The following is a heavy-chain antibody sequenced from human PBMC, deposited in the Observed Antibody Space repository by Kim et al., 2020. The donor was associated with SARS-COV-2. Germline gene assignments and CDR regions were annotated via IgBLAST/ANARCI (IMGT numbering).Heavy chain of an antibody. V-gene: IGHV3-23*01. CDR1: GFTFSSYA. CDR3: ANNRITMVRGVYGY. CDR2: ISGSGGST. J-gene: IGHJ4*02. D-gene: IGHD3-10*01. Sequence: GGSLRLSCAASGFTFSSYAMSWVRQAPGKGLEWVSAISGSGGSTYYADSVKGRFTISRDNSKNTLYLQMNSLRAEDTAVYYFANNRITMVRGVYGYWGQGTLVTVSS.